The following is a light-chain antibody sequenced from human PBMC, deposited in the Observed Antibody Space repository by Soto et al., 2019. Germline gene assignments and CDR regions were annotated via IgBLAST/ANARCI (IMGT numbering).Light chain of an antibody. J-gene: IGKJ4*01. CDR1: QGISSY. CDR3: QQYNSYPLT. Sequence: DIQLTQSPSFLSASVGDRVTITCRASQGISSYLAWYQQRPGKAPELLIYGASTLQSGVPSRFSGGGSGTEFTLTTSSLQPDDFATYYCQQYNSYPLTFGGGTKVDIK. CDR2: GAS. V-gene: IGKV1-9*01.